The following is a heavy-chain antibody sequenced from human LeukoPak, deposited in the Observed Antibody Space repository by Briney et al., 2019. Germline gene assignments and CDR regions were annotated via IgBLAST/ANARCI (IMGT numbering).Heavy chain of an antibody. CDR1: GFTLSSCG. Sequence: GGSLRLSCVASGFTLSSCGMHWVRQDPGKGLEWVAVITYDGITTYSDDSVKGRFTISRDTSKSTLHLQMNNLRPEDTAVYFCVKEQGSGYYRTADYWGQGTLVTVSS. CDR2: ITYDGITT. J-gene: IGHJ4*02. V-gene: IGHV3-30*18. CDR3: VKEQGSGYYRTADY. D-gene: IGHD3-10*01.